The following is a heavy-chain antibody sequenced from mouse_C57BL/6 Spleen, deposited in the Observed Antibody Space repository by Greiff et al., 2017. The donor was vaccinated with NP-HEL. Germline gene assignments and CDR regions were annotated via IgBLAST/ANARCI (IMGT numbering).Heavy chain of an antibody. J-gene: IGHJ2*01. CDR1: GFNIKDYY. V-gene: IGHV14-1*01. CDR3: TTLLRFPYYFDY. D-gene: IGHD1-1*01. Sequence: EVQLVESGAELVRPGASVKLSCTASGFNIKDYYMHWVKQRPEQGLEWIGRIDPEDGDTEYAPKFQGKATMTADTSFNTAYLQLSSLTSEDTAVYYCTTLLRFPYYFDYWGQGTTLTVSS. CDR2: IDPEDGDT.